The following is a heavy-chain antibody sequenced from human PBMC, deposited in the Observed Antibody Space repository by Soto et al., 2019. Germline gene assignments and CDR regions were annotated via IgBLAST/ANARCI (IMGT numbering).Heavy chain of an antibody. CDR1: GFTFSLYA. Sequence: QVQLVESGGGVVQPGRSLRLSCAASGFTFSLYAIHWVRQAPGKGLEWVAAIWGDGSDKKYADSVKGRFTVSRDNSKNTVYLQMNSLRAEDTALYYCARSIAVAGLDSWGPGTLVTVSS. CDR2: IWGDGSDK. V-gene: IGHV3-33*01. J-gene: IGHJ4*02. CDR3: ARSIAVAGLDS. D-gene: IGHD6-19*01.